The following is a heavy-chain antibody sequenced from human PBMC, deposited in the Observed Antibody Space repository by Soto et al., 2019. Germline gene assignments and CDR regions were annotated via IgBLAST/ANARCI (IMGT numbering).Heavy chain of an antibody. D-gene: IGHD3-22*01. V-gene: IGHV4-31*03. Sequence: SETLSLTCTVSGGSISDGYYWSWIRQHPGKDLEWIGSISDSGSTSYNPSLKSRLTISVDTSKNQFSLNLRSVTAADTAVYYCARRDRSGFSYWLDTWGQGTLVTVSS. J-gene: IGHJ5*02. CDR1: GGSISDGYY. CDR3: ARRDRSGFSYWLDT. CDR2: ISDSGST.